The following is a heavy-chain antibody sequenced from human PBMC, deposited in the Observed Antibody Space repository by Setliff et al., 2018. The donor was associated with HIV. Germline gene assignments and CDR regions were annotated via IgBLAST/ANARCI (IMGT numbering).Heavy chain of an antibody. Sequence: ASVKVSCKASGGTFSNYAISWVRQAPGQGLEWMGGIIPISGSINYAQKFQGRVTITTDESTSTAYMELSSLRSEDTAVYYCARVPNQELYFYGMDVWGQGTTVTVSS. CDR2: IIPISGSI. V-gene: IGHV1-69*05. CDR3: ARVPNQELYFYGMDV. CDR1: GGTFSNYA. J-gene: IGHJ6*02. D-gene: IGHD1-7*01.